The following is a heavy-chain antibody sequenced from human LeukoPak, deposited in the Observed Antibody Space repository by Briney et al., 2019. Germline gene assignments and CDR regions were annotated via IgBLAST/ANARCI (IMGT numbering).Heavy chain of an antibody. J-gene: IGHJ4*02. CDR3: ARGYPYGSYVDY. Sequence: PSETLSLTCTVSGGSISSYYWSWIRQPPGKGLEWIGYIYYSGSTNYNPSPKSRVTISVDTSKNQFSLKLSSVTAADTAVYYCARGYPYGSYVDYWGQGTLVTVSS. D-gene: IGHD1-26*01. CDR1: GGSISSYY. V-gene: IGHV4-59*01. CDR2: IYYSGST.